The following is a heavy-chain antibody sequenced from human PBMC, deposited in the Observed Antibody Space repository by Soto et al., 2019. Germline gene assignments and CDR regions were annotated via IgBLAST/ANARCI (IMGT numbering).Heavy chain of an antibody. CDR2: FDLEDGET. Sequence: QVQLVQSGAEVKKPGASVKVSCKVSGYTLTELSMHWVRQAPGKGLEWMGGFDLEDGETIYAQKFQGRVTMTEDTSTDTAYMELSSLRSEDTAVYYCATFPRGGSYSPRPYYYYYGMDVWGQGTTVTVSS. CDR3: ATFPRGGSYSPRPYYYYYGMDV. CDR1: GYTLTELS. J-gene: IGHJ6*02. V-gene: IGHV1-24*01. D-gene: IGHD1-26*01.